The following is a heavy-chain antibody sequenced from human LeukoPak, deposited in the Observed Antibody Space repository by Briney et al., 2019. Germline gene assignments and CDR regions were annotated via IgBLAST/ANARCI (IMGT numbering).Heavy chain of an antibody. J-gene: IGHJ4*02. CDR1: GYTFTSYH. V-gene: IGHV1-46*01. Sequence: ASVKVSCRASGYTFTSYHMHWVRQAPGQGLGWMGIINPSGGSTSYAQKFQGRVTMTRDTSTSTVYMELSSLRSEDTAVYYCARADCGGDCYPSTYFDYWGQGTLVTVSS. D-gene: IGHD2-21*01. CDR2: INPSGGST. CDR3: ARADCGGDCYPSTYFDY.